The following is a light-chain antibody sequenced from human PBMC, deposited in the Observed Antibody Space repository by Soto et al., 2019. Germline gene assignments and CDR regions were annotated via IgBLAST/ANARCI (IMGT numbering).Light chain of an antibody. Sequence: DSVMNQTPLSLSFTPGQPASISCKSGQSLLQIFGRIYLYRYLQKPGQPPQPLIYEVSNRFSGVPDRFSGNGSGTDFTLKISRVEAEDVVVNDCMQGLTFSGGTKVQIK. J-gene: IGKJ4*01. CDR3: MQGLT. V-gene: IGKV2D-29*01. CDR2: EVS. CDR1: QSLLQIFGRIY.